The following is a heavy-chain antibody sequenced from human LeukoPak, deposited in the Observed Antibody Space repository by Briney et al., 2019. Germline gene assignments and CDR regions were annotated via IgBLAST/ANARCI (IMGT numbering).Heavy chain of an antibody. Sequence: ASVKVSCKASGYTFTGYYMHWVRQAPGQGLEWMGWINPNSGGTNYAQKFQGRATMTRDTSISTVYMELSRLRSDDTAVYYCARTYYYDSSGYLKPFGYWGQGTMVTVSS. J-gene: IGHJ4*02. D-gene: IGHD3-22*01. V-gene: IGHV1-2*02. CDR3: ARTYYYDSSGYLKPFGY. CDR2: INPNSGGT. CDR1: GYTFTGYY.